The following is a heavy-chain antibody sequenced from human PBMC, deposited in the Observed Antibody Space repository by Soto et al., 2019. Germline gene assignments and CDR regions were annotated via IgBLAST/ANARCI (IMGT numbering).Heavy chain of an antibody. CDR3: APGGAHYGEGENWFDP. V-gene: IGHV3-30-3*01. D-gene: IGHD4-17*01. J-gene: IGHJ5*02. Sequence: QVQLVESGGGVVQPGRSLRLSCAASGFTFSSYAMHWVRQAPGKGLEWVAVISYDGSNKYYADSVKGRFTISRDNSKNTLYLQMNSLRAEDTAVYYCAPGGAHYGEGENWFDPWGQGTLVTVSS. CDR1: GFTFSSYA. CDR2: ISYDGSNK.